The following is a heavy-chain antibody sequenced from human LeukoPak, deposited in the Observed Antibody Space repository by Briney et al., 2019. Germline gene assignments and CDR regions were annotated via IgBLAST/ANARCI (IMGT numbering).Heavy chain of an antibody. CDR1: GFTFSSYA. CDR2: ISYDGSNK. V-gene: IGHV3-30-3*01. CDR3: AREVRDDYGDYYFDY. J-gene: IGHJ4*02. Sequence: GGSLRLSCAASGFTFSSYAMHWVRQAPGKGLEWVAVISYDGSNKYYADSVKGRFTISRDNSKNTLYLQMNSLRAEDTAVYYCAREVRDDYGDYYFDYWGQGTLVTLSS. D-gene: IGHD4-17*01.